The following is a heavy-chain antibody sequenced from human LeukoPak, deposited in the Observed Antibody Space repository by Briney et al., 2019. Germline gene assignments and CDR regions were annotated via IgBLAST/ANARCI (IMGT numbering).Heavy chain of an antibody. J-gene: IGHJ5*02. Sequence: SETLSLTCAVYGGSFSGYYWSWIRQPPGKGLEWIGEINPSGSTNYNPSLNSRVTISVDTSKNQYSLKLSSVPAADTAVYYCARGGYYDSSGYYQWYWFDPWGQGTLVTVSS. V-gene: IGHV4-34*01. CDR3: ARGGYYDSSGYYQWYWFDP. D-gene: IGHD3-22*01. CDR1: GGSFSGYY. CDR2: INPSGST.